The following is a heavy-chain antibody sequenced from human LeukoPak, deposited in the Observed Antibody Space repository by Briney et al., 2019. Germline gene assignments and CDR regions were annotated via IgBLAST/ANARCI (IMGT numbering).Heavy chain of an antibody. CDR2: ISAYNGNT. D-gene: IGHD3-3*01. J-gene: IGHJ5*02. CDR1: GYTCTSYG. V-gene: IGHV1-18*01. CDR3: ARVGFWSGYYSWFDP. Sequence: ASVKVSCKASGYTCTSYGISWVRQAPGQGLEWMGWISAYNGNTNYAQKLQGRVTMTTDTSTSTAYMELRSLRSDDTAVYYCARVGFWSGYYSWFDPWGQGTLVTVSS.